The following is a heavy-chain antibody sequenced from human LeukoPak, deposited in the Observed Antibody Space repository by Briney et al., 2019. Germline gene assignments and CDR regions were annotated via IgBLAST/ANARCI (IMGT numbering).Heavy chain of an antibody. D-gene: IGHD3-22*01. Sequence: SETLSLTCAVSGGSISSGGYSWSWIRQPPGKGLEWIGYIYHSGSTCYNPSLKSRVTISVDRSKNQFSLKLSSVTAADTAVYYCARVLMYYYDSSGYFDYWGQGTLVTVSS. CDR3: ARVLMYYYDSSGYFDY. CDR1: GGSISSGGYS. CDR2: IYHSGST. V-gene: IGHV4-30-2*01. J-gene: IGHJ4*02.